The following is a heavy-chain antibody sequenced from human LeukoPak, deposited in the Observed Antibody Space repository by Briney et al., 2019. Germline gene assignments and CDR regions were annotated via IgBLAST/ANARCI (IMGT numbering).Heavy chain of an antibody. D-gene: IGHD3-22*01. J-gene: IGHJ5*02. V-gene: IGHV1-2*02. CDR1: GYTFTGYY. CDR3: ARAQGYYYDSSGTSNWFDP. Sequence: ASVKGSCKASGYTFTGYYMHWVRQAPGQGLEWMGWINPNSGGTNYAQKFQGRVTMTRDTSISTAYMELSRLRSDDTAVYYCARAQGYYYDSSGTSNWFDPWGQGTLVTVSS. CDR2: INPNSGGT.